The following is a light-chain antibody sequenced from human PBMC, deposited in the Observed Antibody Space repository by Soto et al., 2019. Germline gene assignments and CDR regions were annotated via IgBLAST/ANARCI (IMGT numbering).Light chain of an antibody. CDR2: DAS. V-gene: IGKV3-11*01. CDR1: QSVSSNY. Sequence: EIVLTQSPATLSLSPGERATLSCGASQSVSSNYLAWFQQKPGQAPRLLIYDASKRATGIPARFSGSGSGTDFTLTISSLEPEDFAVYYGLQRSNWPWTFGQGTKVEIK. CDR3: LQRSNWPWT. J-gene: IGKJ1*01.